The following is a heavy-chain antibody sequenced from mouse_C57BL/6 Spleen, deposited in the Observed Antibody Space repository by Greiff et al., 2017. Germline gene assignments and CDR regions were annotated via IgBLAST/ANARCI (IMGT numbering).Heavy chain of an antibody. V-gene: IGHV5-16*01. CDR3: AREYDYYFDY. Sequence: EVMLVESEGGLVQPGSSMKLSCTASGFTFSDYYMAWVRQVPEKGLEWVANINYDGSSTYYLDSLKSRFIISRDNAKNILYLQMSSLKSEDTATYYCAREYDYYFDYWGQGTTLTVSS. J-gene: IGHJ2*01. CDR2: INYDGSST. D-gene: IGHD2-4*01. CDR1: GFTFSDYY.